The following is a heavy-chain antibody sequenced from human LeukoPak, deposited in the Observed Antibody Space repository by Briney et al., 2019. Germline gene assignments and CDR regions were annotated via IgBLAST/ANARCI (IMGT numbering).Heavy chain of an antibody. Sequence: ASVKVSCKASGGTFSSYAISWARQAPGQGLEWMGGIIPIFGTANYAQKFQGRVTITADESTSTAYMELSSLRSEDTAVYYCARDHCSGGSCYSVLGLPRNWGQGTLVTVSS. CDR3: ARDHCSGGSCYSVLGLPRN. CDR2: IIPIFGTA. CDR1: GGTFSSYA. D-gene: IGHD2-15*01. V-gene: IGHV1-69*13. J-gene: IGHJ4*02.